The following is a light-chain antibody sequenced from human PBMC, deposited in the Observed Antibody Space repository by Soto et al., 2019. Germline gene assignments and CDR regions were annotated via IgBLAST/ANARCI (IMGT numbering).Light chain of an antibody. Sequence: QSAMTQAASVSGCPGQSITISCTGTSGDVGGYNYVSWYQQHPGKAPKLMIYEVSNRPSGVSNRFSGSKSGNTASLTISGLQAEDEADYYCTSYTSSSTLDVFGTGTKVTVL. CDR3: TSYTSSSTLDV. V-gene: IGLV2-14*01. CDR1: SGDVGGYNY. CDR2: EVS. J-gene: IGLJ1*01.